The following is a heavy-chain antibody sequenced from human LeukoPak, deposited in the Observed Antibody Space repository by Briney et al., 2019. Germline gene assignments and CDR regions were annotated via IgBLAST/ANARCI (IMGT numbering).Heavy chain of an antibody. D-gene: IGHD4-17*01. CDR2: IYYSNT. CDR3: ARLKYGDYGLYYFDY. Sequence: SETLSLTCTVSGGSISSYYWSWIRQPPGKGLESIGYIYYSNTNYNPFLKSRVTISVDTSKNQFSLKLSSVTAADTAVYYCARLKYGDYGLYYFDYWGQGTLVTVSS. CDR1: GGSISSYY. V-gene: IGHV4-59*08. J-gene: IGHJ4*02.